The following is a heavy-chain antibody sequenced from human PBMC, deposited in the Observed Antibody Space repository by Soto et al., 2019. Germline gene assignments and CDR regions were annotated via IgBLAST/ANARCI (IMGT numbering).Heavy chain of an antibody. D-gene: IGHD3-22*01. CDR3: ARIYWGENSSGYYHQVSGFDP. CDR2: SSSGGTYT. J-gene: IGHJ5*02. V-gene: IGHV3-23*01. Sequence: PEGSLSLSCAASGFTFSNYAMTWVRQAPGKGLEWVSASSSGGTYTDYADSVKGRFTLSRDNYKNMVYLQMNSLRAEDTAVYYCARIYWGENSSGYYHQVSGFDPWGQGTLVTVSS. CDR1: GFTFSNYA.